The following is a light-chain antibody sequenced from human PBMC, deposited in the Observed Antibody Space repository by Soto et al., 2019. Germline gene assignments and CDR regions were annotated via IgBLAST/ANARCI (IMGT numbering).Light chain of an antibody. CDR2: GAS. CDR1: QGIKKY. Sequence: DIQMTQSPSSLSASVGDRVTITCRASQGIKKYVNWYQHKTGKAPKLLIYGASSLESGVPSRFSGDGSGTDFTLTISSLQAEDFATYYCHQSYITPDTFGQGTKVEIK. V-gene: IGKV1-39*01. J-gene: IGKJ2*01. CDR3: HQSYITPDT.